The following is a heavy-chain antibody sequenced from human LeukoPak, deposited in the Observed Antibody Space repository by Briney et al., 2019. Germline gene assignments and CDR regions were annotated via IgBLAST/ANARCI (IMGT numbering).Heavy chain of an antibody. CDR2: ISGSGGST. CDR3: AKVRYNWNDSSDY. J-gene: IGHJ4*02. D-gene: IGHD1-20*01. V-gene: IGHV3-23*01. Sequence: GGSLRLSCAASGFTFSSYSMSWVRQAPGKGLEWVSVISGSGGSTYYADSVKGRFTISRDNSKNTLYLQMNSLRAEDTAVYYCAKVRYNWNDSSDYWGQGTLVTVSS. CDR1: GFTFSSYS.